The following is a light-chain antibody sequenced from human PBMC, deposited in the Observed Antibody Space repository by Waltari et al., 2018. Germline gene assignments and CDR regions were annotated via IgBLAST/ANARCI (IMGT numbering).Light chain of an antibody. V-gene: IGKV1-39*01. CDR1: QSITTS. Sequence: DIQMTQSPSSLSASVGDRVTITCRASQSITTSLNWYPQKPGKAPTLLIYGASNLQRGVPSRFRGSGSGTDFSLTISSLRPEDFATYFCQQSYRVPPFFGGGTKVEI. CDR3: QQSYRVPPF. CDR2: GAS. J-gene: IGKJ4*01.